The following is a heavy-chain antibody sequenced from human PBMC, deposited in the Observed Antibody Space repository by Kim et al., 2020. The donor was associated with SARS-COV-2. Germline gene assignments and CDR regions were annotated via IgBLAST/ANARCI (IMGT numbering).Heavy chain of an antibody. V-gene: IGHV4-34*01. Sequence: SDTLSLTCAVYGGSFSGYYWSWIRQPPGKGLDWIGEINHSGSTNYNPSLKSRVTISVDTSKNQFSLKLSSGTAADTAVYYCAGPNRRPGYYVCVNYYNYSHYGMDVWGQGTTVTVSS. CDR3: AGPNRRPGYYVCVNYYNYSHYGMDV. J-gene: IGHJ6*02. CDR2: INHSGST. CDR1: GGSFSGYY. D-gene: IGHD3-10*01.